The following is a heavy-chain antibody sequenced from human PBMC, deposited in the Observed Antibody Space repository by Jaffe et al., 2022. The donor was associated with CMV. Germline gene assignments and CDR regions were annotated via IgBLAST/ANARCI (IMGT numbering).Heavy chain of an antibody. D-gene: IGHD6-19*01. CDR1: GFTFSNAW. V-gene: IGHV3-15*01. J-gene: IGHJ4*02. CDR3: STDPGRVYSSGWLNFDY. Sequence: EVQLVESGGGLVKPGGSLRLSCAASGFTFSNAWMNWVRQAPGKGLEWVGRIKSKIDGGTTDYAAPVKGRFTISRDDSKNTLYLQMNSLKTEDTAVYYCSTDPGRVYSSGWLNFDYWGQGTLVTVSS. CDR2: IKSKIDGGTT.